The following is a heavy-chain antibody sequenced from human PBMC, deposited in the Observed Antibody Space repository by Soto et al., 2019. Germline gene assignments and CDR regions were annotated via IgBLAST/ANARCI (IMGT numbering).Heavy chain of an antibody. J-gene: IGHJ6*02. D-gene: IGHD3-9*01. Sequence: PSETLSLTCTVSGGSISSSSYYWGWIRQPPGKGLEWIGSIYYSGSTYYNPSLKSRVTISVDTSKNQFSLKLSSVTAADTAVYYCARHTYYDILTGSLSLGMDVWGQGTTVTVSS. CDR2: IYYSGST. CDR1: GGSISSSSYY. V-gene: IGHV4-39*01. CDR3: ARHTYYDILTGSLSLGMDV.